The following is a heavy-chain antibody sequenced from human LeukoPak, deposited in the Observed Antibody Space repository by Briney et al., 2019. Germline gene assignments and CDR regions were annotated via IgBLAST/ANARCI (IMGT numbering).Heavy chain of an antibody. V-gene: IGHV3-9*01. CDR2: ISWNSGSI. CDR3: AKDVGATPNWFDP. Sequence: GRSLRLSCAASGFTFDDYAMHWVRQAPGKGLEWVSGISWNSGSIGYADSVKGRFTISRDNAKNSLYLQMNSLRAEDTALYCCAKDVGATPNWFDPWGQGTLVTVSS. D-gene: IGHD1-26*01. J-gene: IGHJ5*02. CDR1: GFTFDDYA.